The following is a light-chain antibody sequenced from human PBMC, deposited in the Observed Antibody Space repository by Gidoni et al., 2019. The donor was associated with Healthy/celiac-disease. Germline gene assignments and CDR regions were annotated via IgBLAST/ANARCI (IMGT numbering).Light chain of an antibody. V-gene: IGKV1-5*01. Sequence: IQMTQSPSTLSASVGDRVTITCRASQSISSWLAWYQQKPGKAPKLLIYDASSLERGVPSRFSGSGSGTEFTLTISSLQHDDFATYYCQQYNSPWTFGQGTKVEIK. CDR1: QSISSW. J-gene: IGKJ1*01. CDR2: DAS. CDR3: QQYNSPWT.